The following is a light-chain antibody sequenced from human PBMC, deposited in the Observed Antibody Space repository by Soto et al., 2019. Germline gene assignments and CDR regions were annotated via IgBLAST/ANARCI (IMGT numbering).Light chain of an antibody. CDR3: SSYSTSSTWV. CDR2: EVS. CDR1: SSDVGVYNY. V-gene: IGLV2-14*01. J-gene: IGLJ1*01. Sequence: QSVLTQPASVSESPGQSITISCTGTSSDVGVYNYVSWYQQHPGKAPKLMISEVSNRPSGVSNRFSGSKSGNTASLTISGLQADDEADYCCSSYSTSSTWVFGTGTKVTVL.